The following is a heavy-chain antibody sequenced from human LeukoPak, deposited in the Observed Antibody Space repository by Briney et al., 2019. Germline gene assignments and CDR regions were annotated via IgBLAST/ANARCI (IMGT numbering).Heavy chain of an antibody. CDR1: GFTFSSYA. Sequence: GGSLRLSCAASGFTFSSYAMHWVRQAPGKGLEWVAVISYDGSNKYYADSVKGRFTISRDNSKNTLYLQMNSLRAEDTAVYYCAKLRIVVVPAAITVWGQGTLVTVSS. J-gene: IGHJ4*02. CDR3: AKLRIVVVPAAITV. V-gene: IGHV3-30-3*02. CDR2: ISYDGSNK. D-gene: IGHD2-2*02.